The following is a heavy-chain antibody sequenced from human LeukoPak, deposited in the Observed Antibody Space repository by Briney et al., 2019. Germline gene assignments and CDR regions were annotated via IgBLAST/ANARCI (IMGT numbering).Heavy chain of an antibody. CDR1: GGTFSSYA. V-gene: IGHV1-69*13. CDR2: IIPIFGTA. J-gene: IGHJ6*03. D-gene: IGHD5-18*01. Sequence: ASVKVSCKASGGTFSSYAISWVRQAPGQGLEWMGGIIPIFGTANYAQKFQGRVTITADESTSTAYMELSSLRSEDTAVYYCAREQGYGYDYYYMDVWGKGTTVTVSS. CDR3: AREQGYGYDYYYMDV.